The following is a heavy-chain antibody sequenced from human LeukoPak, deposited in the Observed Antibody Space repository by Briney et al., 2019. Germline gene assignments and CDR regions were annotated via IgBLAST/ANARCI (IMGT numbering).Heavy chain of an antibody. CDR2: IYTSGST. CDR3: ARDMERDYYDSSGYYPDAFDI. CDR1: GGSISSGSYY. Sequence: PSQTLSLTCTVSGGSISSGSYYWSWIRQPAGKGLEWIGRIYTSGSTNYNPSLKRRVTISVDPSKNQFSLKLSSVTAADTAVYYCARDMERDYYDSSGYYPDAFDIWGQGTMVTVSS. V-gene: IGHV4-61*02. J-gene: IGHJ3*02. D-gene: IGHD3-22*01.